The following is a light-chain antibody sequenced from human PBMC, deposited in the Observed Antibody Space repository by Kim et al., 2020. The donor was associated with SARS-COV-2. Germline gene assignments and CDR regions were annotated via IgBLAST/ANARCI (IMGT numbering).Light chain of an antibody. V-gene: IGKV3-15*01. Sequence: SRAPGEGATPSGRARKSIRSNLAWYQQKPGQAPRVLIYDASARATGIPARFSGSGSGTDFTLTISNVQSEDFAVYYCQQYAYWRAFGQGTRLEIK. CDR1: KSIRSN. CDR3: QQYAYWRA. CDR2: DAS. J-gene: IGKJ5*01.